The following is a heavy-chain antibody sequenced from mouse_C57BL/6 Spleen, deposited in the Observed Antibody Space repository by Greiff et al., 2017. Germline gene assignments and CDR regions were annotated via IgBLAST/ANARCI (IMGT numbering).Heavy chain of an antibody. CDR3: ATAVLRDFDY. V-gene: IGHV1-50*01. D-gene: IGHD1-1*01. CDR1: GYTFTSYW. Sequence: QVQLQQSGAELVKPGASVKLSCKASGYTFTSYWLQWVKQRPGQGLEWIGEIDPSDSYTNYNQKFKGKATLTVDTSSSTAYMQLSSLTSENSAVYYCATAVLRDFDYWGQGTTLTVSS. J-gene: IGHJ2*01. CDR2: IDPSDSYT.